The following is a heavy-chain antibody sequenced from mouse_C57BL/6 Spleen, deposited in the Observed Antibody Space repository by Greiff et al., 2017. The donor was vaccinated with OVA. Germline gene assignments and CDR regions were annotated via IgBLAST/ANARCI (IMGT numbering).Heavy chain of an antibody. Sequence: QVQLQQPGAELVKPGASVKMSCKASGYTFTSYWITWVKQRPGQGLEWIGDIYPGSGSTNYNEKFKSKATLTVGTSSSTAYMQLSSQTSEDSAVYYCTREGSGGDYWGQGTTLTVSS. CDR1: GYTFTSYW. V-gene: IGHV1-55*01. D-gene: IGHD3-2*02. J-gene: IGHJ2*01. CDR3: TREGSGGDY. CDR2: IYPGSGST.